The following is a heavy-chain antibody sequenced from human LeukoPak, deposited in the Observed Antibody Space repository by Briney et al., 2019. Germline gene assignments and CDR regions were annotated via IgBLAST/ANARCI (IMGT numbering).Heavy chain of an antibody. V-gene: IGHV3-30*03. D-gene: IGHD3-3*01. J-gene: IGHJ4*02. CDR1: GFTFSSYG. Sequence: TGGSLRLSCAASGFTFSSYGMHWVRQAPGKGLEWVAVISYDGSNKYYADSVKGRFTISRDNSKNTLYLQMNSLKIEDTAVYYCVTDGTLDGLWYWGQGTLVTVSS. CDR2: ISYDGSNK. CDR3: VTDGTLDGLWY.